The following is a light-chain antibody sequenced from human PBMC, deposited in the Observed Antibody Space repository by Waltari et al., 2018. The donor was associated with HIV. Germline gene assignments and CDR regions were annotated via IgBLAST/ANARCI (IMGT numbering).Light chain of an antibody. V-gene: IGKV3-15*01. CDR1: QSVSSN. CDR2: GAS. Sequence: EIVMTQSPATLSVSPGDRATLSCRASQSVSSNLAWYQQKPGQVPRLLIYGASSRATGIPGRFSGSGSGTEFTLTISSLQSEDFAVYYCQQYNNWPLRTFGQGTKLEIK. CDR3: QQYNNWPLRT. J-gene: IGKJ2*01.